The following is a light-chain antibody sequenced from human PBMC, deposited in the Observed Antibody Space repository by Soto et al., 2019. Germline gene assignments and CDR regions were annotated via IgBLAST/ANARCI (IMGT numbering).Light chain of an antibody. CDR2: AAS. J-gene: IGKJ4*01. V-gene: IGKV1-39*01. CDR3: QQVNSYPLT. Sequence: DIQTTQSPSSLSASVGDRVTITCRTSDSIAKYLNWYQQKPGKAPKLLIYAASTLQSGVPSRFSGSESGTDFTLTISSLQPEDFATYYCQQVNSYPLTFGGGTKVDIK. CDR1: DSIAKY.